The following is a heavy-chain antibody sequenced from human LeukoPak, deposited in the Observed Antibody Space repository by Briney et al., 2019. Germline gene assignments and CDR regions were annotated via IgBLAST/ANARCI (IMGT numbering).Heavy chain of an antibody. V-gene: IGHV3-74*01. CDR2: MNSDGTTT. J-gene: IGHJ5*02. Sequence: GGSLRLSCAASGFSSSDYWMHWVRHAPGKGLVWVSRMNSDGTTTNYANSVKGRFTISRDNAKNALYLQMNSLRAEDTAVYYCARGRGPYGWFDPWGQGTLVTVSS. CDR1: GFSSSDYW. D-gene: IGHD3-10*01. CDR3: ARGRGPYGWFDP.